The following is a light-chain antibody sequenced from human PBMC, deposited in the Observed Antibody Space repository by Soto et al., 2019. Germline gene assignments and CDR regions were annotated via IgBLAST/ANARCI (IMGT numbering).Light chain of an antibody. CDR1: QSVSTTY. CDR2: GAS. J-gene: IGKJ1*01. CDR3: HQYGTSPRT. Sequence: IVLTQSPGTLSLSPGEGATLSCRASQSVSTTYFAWYQHKRGQAPRLLIYGASSRATGIPDRFSGSGSGTDFTLTISRLEPEDFAVYYCHQYGTSPRTFGQGTELEIK. V-gene: IGKV3-20*01.